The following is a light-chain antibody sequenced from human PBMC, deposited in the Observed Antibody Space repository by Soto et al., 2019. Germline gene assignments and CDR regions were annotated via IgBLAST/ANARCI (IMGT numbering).Light chain of an antibody. CDR2: DVS. V-gene: IGKV3-20*01. Sequence: EIVLTQSPGTLSLSPGERATLSCRSSQSVSSNYLAWYQQKPDQAPRLLIYDVSGRATGIPDRFSGSGSGTAFTLTISRLEPEDFEVYYCQQYGSSPTFGQGTKVEIK. CDR1: QSVSSNY. CDR3: QQYGSSPT. J-gene: IGKJ1*01.